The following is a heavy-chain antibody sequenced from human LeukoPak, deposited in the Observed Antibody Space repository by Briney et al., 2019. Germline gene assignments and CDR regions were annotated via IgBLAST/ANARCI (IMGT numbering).Heavy chain of an antibody. Sequence: PSETLSLTCTVSGGSINSVSYSWTWIRQPAGKGLEWIGRIYTSGRTDYKPSLKSRLTISIDTSKNQFSLELSSVTATDTAVYFCATNRAGTYDRPFDIWGQGTMVTVSS. CDR2: IYTSGRT. D-gene: IGHD1-26*01. J-gene: IGHJ3*02. V-gene: IGHV4-61*02. CDR1: GGSINSVSYS. CDR3: ATNRAGTYDRPFDI.